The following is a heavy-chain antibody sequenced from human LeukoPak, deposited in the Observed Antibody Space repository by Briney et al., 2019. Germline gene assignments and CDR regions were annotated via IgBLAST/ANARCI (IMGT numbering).Heavy chain of an antibody. CDR2: IYYSGNT. J-gene: IGHJ4*02. Sequence: PSETLSLTCTVSGGSISITTYYWGWIRQPPGKGLEWIGSIYYSGNTYYNPSLKSRVTISLDTSKNQFSLKLSSVTAADTAVYYCASKYGDYETGFDYWGQGTLVTVSS. CDR1: GGSISITTYY. CDR3: ASKYGDYETGFDY. V-gene: IGHV4-39*07. D-gene: IGHD4-17*01.